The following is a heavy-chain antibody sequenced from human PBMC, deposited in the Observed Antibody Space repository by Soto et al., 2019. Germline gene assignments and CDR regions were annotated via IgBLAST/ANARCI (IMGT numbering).Heavy chain of an antibody. CDR1: GGTFSSYT. CDR3: ARDRAFCYGHNLEYFQH. CDR2: IIPILGIA. J-gene: IGHJ1*01. D-gene: IGHD2-2*01. Sequence: SVKVSCKASGGTFSSYTISWVRQAPGQGLEWMGRIIPILGIANYAQKFQGRVTITADKSTSTAYMELSSLRSEDTAVYYCARDRAFCYGHNLEYFQHPGQGTLVTGSS. V-gene: IGHV1-69*04.